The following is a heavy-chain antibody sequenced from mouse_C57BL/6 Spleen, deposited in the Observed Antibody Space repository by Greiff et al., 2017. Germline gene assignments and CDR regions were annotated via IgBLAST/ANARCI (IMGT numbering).Heavy chain of an antibody. J-gene: IGHJ3*01. CDR1: GYTFTDYY. D-gene: IGHD1-1*01. CDR3: ARFGYGSDRFAY. V-gene: IGHV1-19*01. Sequence: EVKLMESGPVLVKPGASVKMSCKASGYTFTDYYMNWVKQSHGKSLEWIGVINPYNGGTSYNQKFKGKATLTVDKSSSTAYMELNSLTSEDSAVYYCARFGYGSDRFAYWGQGTLVTVSA. CDR2: INPYNGGT.